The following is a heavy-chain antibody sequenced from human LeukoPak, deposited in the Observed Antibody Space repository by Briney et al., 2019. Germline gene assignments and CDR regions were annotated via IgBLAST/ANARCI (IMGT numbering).Heavy chain of an antibody. J-gene: IGHJ3*02. V-gene: IGHV1-8*03. CDR2: MNPNSGNT. CDR3: AGHLSSSHGDAFDI. CDR1: GYTFTSYD. D-gene: IGHD6-13*01. Sequence: ASVKVSCKASGYTFTSYDINWVRQATGQGLEWMGWMNPNSGNTGYAQKFQGRVTITRNTSISTAYLQWSSLKASDTAMYYCAGHLSSSHGDAFDIWGQGTMVTVSS.